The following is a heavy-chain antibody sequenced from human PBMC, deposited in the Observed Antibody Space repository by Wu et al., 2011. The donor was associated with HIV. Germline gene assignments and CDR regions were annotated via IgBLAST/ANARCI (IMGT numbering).Heavy chain of an antibody. CDR3: AIRNTSSAWYFDL. J-gene: IGHJ2*01. CDR2: VSGYNGDT. D-gene: IGHD6-6*01. Sequence: QVLLAQSGDEVKKPGASVKVSCKTSGYTFAKYGITWVRQAPGQGLEWMGWVSGYNGDTKYAQKFRGRVTMTTDTSTTTAYLEVRSLRSDDTAIYYCAIRNTSSAWYFDLWGLAAWSLSPQ. V-gene: IGHV1-18*01. CDR1: GYTFAKYG.